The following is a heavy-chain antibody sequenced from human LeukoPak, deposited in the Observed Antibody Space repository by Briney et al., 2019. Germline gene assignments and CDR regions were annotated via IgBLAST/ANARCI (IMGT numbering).Heavy chain of an antibody. V-gene: IGHV4-61*02. CDR2: IYTSGST. CDR1: GGSISSGSYY. Sequence: PSETLSLTCTVSGGSISSGSYYWSWIRQPAGKGLEWIGRIYTSGSTNYNPSLKSRAIISVDTSKNQFSLELSSVTAADTAVYYCARISSGWNMDWFDPWGQGTLVTVSS. D-gene: IGHD6-19*01. CDR3: ARISSGWNMDWFDP. J-gene: IGHJ5*02.